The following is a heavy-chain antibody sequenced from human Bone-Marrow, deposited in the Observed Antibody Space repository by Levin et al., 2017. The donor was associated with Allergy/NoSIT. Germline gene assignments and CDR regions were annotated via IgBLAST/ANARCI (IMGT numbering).Heavy chain of an antibody. CDR2: TSGGGGSP. V-gene: IGHV3-23*01. J-gene: IGHJ4*02. CDR3: AKEKWLQFGAPVDY. D-gene: IGHD5-24*01. Sequence: PGGSLRLSCAASGFTFSNYFMNWVRQAPGKGLEWVAGTSGGGGSPYYADSVKGRFTTTGDKSRNTVYLQMNDLRVEDTAIYYCAKEKWLQFGAPVDYWGQGTLVTVSS. CDR1: GFTFSNYF.